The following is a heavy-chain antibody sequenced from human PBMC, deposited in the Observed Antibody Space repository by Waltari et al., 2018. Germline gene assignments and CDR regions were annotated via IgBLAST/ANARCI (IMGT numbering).Heavy chain of an antibody. CDR3: AREYPRVSGRRDPGHNWFDP. CDR1: GYTFTTYG. J-gene: IGHJ5*02. D-gene: IGHD3-16*01. V-gene: IGHV1-18*01. CDR2: NSAYNGNT. Sequence: QVQLVQSGAEVKKPGASVKVSCKASGYTFTTYGIRWVRQAPGQWLAWLGWNSAYNGNTNSTQKRQGRVTRTTDTSTSTDYMELRSLRSDDTAVYYGAREYPRVSGRRDPGHNWFDPWGQGTLVTVSS.